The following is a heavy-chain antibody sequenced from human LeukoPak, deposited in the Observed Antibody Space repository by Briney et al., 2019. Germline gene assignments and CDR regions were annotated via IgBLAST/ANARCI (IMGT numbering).Heavy chain of an antibody. CDR2: ISYDGSNK. CDR1: GFTFSSYG. Sequence: GGSLRLSCAASGFTFSSYGMHWVRQAPGKGLEWVAVISYDGSNKYYADSVKGRFTISRDNSKNTLYLQMNSLRADDTAVYYCAKDRYYYDSSGSIYFDYWGQGTLVTVSS. V-gene: IGHV3-30*18. D-gene: IGHD3-22*01. CDR3: AKDRYYYDSSGSIYFDY. J-gene: IGHJ4*02.